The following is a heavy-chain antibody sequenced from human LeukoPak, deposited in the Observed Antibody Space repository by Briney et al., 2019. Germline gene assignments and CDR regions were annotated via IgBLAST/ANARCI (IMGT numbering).Heavy chain of an antibody. CDR3: ARSKTGTTIYAFDI. Sequence: SETLSLTCTVSGGSISSYYWSWIRQPAGKGLEWIGRFHTSGSTNYNPSLKSRVTMSGDTSKNQFSLKLSSVTAADTAVYYCARSKTGTTIYAFDIWGQGTMVTVSS. CDR2: FHTSGST. V-gene: IGHV4-4*07. D-gene: IGHD1-1*01. CDR1: GGSISSYY. J-gene: IGHJ3*02.